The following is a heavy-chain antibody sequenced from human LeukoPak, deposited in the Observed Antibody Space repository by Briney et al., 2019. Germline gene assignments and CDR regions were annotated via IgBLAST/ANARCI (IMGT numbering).Heavy chain of an antibody. D-gene: IGHD1-26*01. CDR2: MNPNSANT. CDR3: ARGPWDSPPDY. CDR1: GYIFTSYD. J-gene: IGHJ4*02. V-gene: IGHV1-8*01. Sequence: ASVKVSCKASGYIFTSYDINWVRQATGQGLEWMGWMNPNSANTGYAQNFQGRVTMTRDTSISTAYMELSSLRSEDTAVYYCARGPWDSPPDYWGQGTLVTVSS.